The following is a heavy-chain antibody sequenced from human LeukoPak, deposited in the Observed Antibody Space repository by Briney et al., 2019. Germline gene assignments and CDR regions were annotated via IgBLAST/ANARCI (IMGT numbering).Heavy chain of an antibody. J-gene: IGHJ6*03. CDR1: GYTFTSYY. D-gene: IGHD2-21*02. Sequence: GASVKVSCKASGYTFTSYYMHWVRQAPGQGLEWMGIINPRGGSTSYAQKFQGRVTITTDDSTSTVYMELSSLTSEDTAVYYCARGRAPAIGPQPAYYCYYMDVWGKGTTVTVSS. CDR3: ARGRAPAIGPQPAYYCYYMDV. V-gene: IGHV1-46*01. CDR2: INPRGGST.